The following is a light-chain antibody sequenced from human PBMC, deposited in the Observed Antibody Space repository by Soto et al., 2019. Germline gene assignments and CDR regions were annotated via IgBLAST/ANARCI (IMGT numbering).Light chain of an antibody. J-gene: IGLJ2*01. CDR3: CSYAGGYTHAV. CDR2: DVS. V-gene: IGLV2-11*01. CDR1: SSDVGTYNY. Sequence: QSVLTQPRSVSGPPGQSVSISCSGTSSDVGTYNYVSWYQQHTGKAPKLMIYDVSKRPSAVPDRFSGSKSGNTASLTISGLQAEDEADYYCCSYAGGYTHAVFGGGTKLTVL.